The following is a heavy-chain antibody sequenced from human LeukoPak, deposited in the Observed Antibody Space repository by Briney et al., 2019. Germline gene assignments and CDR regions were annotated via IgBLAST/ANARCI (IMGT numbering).Heavy chain of an antibody. CDR2: IYHSGST. CDR1: GYSISSGYY. J-gene: IGHJ4*02. CDR3: ARVGGVAGTSYYLDY. V-gene: IGHV4-38-2*01. D-gene: IGHD6-19*01. Sequence: PSETLSLTCAVSGYSISSGYYWGWIRQPPGKGLEWIGTIYHSGSTYYNPSLKSRVTISVNTSKNQFSLKLNSVTAADTAVYYCARVGGVAGTSYYLDYWGQGTLVTVSS.